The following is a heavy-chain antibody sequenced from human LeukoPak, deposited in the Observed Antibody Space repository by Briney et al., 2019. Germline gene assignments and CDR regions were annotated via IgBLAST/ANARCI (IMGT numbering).Heavy chain of an antibody. CDR3: ARGGGKSYSDAFDI. J-gene: IGHJ3*02. CDR2: ISSSGSTI. D-gene: IGHD2/OR15-2a*01. V-gene: IGHV3-48*03. Sequence: GGSLRLSCAASEFTFSSYEMNWVRQAPGKGLEWVSYISSSGSTIYYADSVKGRFTISRDNAKNSLDLQMNSLRDEDTAVYYCARGGGKSYSDAFDIWGQGTVVTVSS. CDR1: EFTFSSYE.